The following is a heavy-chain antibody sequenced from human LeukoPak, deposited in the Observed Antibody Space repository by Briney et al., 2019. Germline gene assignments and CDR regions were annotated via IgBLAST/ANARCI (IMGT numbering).Heavy chain of an antibody. J-gene: IGHJ5*02. D-gene: IGHD3-22*01. CDR1: GGSISSGDYY. CDR2: MYYSGST. V-gene: IGHV4-30-4*01. Sequence: SETLSLTCTVSGGSISSGDYYWSWIRQPPGKGLEWIAYMYYSGSTYYNPSLKSRVTMSADTSKNQLSLKLTSVTAADTAVYYCARPYYYDSRIDPWGQGILVTVSS. CDR3: ARPYYYDSRIDP.